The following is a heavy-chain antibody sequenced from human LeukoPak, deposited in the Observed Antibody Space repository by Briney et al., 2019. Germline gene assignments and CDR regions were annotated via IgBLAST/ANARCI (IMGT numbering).Heavy chain of an antibody. Sequence: PGGSLRLSCAASGFTVSNNYMTWVRQAPGKGLEWVSLIYSGGSTFYADSVKGRFTISRDNSKNTLCLQMNSLRAEDTAFYYCAKGGVSPTYSHIFEIWGQGTKVTVSS. CDR1: GFTVSNNY. V-gene: IGHV3-66*01. J-gene: IGHJ3*02. CDR3: AKGGVSPTYSHIFEI. D-gene: IGHD3-10*01. CDR2: IYSGGST.